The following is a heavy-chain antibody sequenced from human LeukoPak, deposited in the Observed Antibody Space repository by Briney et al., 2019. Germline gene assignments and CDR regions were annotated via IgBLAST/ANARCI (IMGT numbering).Heavy chain of an antibody. D-gene: IGHD4-17*01. V-gene: IGHV3-33*01. Sequence: PGWSLRLSCAASGFTFSSYGMHWVRQAPGKGLEWVAVIWYDGSNKYYADSVKGRFTISRDNSKNTLYLQMNSLRAEDTAVYYCARDGDYGDYVLDYWGQGTLVTVSS. CDR1: GFTFSSYG. CDR2: IWYDGSNK. CDR3: ARDGDYGDYVLDY. J-gene: IGHJ4*02.